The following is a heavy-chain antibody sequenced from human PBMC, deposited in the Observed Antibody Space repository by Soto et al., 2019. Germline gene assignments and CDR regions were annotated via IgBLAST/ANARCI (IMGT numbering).Heavy chain of an antibody. CDR3: ARTHTSFTIFGGRTYMDV. CDR2: ISAYNGNT. CDR1: GYTFTSYG. Sequence: GASVKVSCKASGYTFTSYGISWVRQAPGQGLEWMGWISAYNGNTNYAQKFQGRVTITRDTSTSTAYMELSSLRSEDTAVYYCARTHTSFTIFGGRTYMDVWGKGTTVTVSS. J-gene: IGHJ6*03. V-gene: IGHV1-18*01. D-gene: IGHD3-3*01.